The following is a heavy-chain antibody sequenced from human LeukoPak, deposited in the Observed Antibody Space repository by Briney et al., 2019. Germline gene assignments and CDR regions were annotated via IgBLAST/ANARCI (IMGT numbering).Heavy chain of an antibody. J-gene: IGHJ4*02. V-gene: IGHV3-30*04. CDR2: ISYDGSNK. D-gene: IGHD3-10*01. Sequence: GGSLRLSCAASGFTFSSYALHWVRQAPGKGLEWVAVISYDGSNKYYADSAKGRFTIPRDNSKNTLYLQMNSLRAEDTAVYYCARDLGDFYYISLDFDYRGQGTLVTVSS. CDR1: GFTFSSYA. CDR3: ARDLGDFYYISLDFDY.